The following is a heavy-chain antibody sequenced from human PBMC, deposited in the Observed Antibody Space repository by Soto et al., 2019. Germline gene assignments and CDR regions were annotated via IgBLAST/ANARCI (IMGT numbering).Heavy chain of an antibody. D-gene: IGHD1-26*01. Sequence: QVQLVESGGGVVQPGRSLRLSCAASGFTFSRDAMHWVRQAPGKGLESVAVISNDGSNNHYVDSVKGRFTISRDNSKNTLYLQMNSLRTEDTAVYYCAKDQGVGGTLGLFDYWGQGTLVTVSS. V-gene: IGHV3-30*18. CDR2: ISNDGSNN. J-gene: IGHJ4*02. CDR1: GFTFSRDA. CDR3: AKDQGVGGTLGLFDY.